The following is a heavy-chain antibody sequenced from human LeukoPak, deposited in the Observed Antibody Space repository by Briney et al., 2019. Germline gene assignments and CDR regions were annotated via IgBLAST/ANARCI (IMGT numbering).Heavy chain of an antibody. D-gene: IGHD2-8*01. V-gene: IGHV4-39*01. CDR1: GGSISSSSFY. Sequence: SETLSLTCTVSGGSISSSSFYWGWIRQPPGKGLEWIGSIYYSGSTYYNPSLKSRVTISVDTSKNQFSLKLSSVTAADTAVYYCARRDGPFDYWGQGTLVTVSS. J-gene: IGHJ4*02. CDR2: IYYSGST. CDR3: ARRDGPFDY.